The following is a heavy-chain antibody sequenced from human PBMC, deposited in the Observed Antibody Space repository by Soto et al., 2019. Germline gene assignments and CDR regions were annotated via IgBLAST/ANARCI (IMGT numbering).Heavy chain of an antibody. CDR2: ISGSGGST. Sequence: EVQLLESGGGLVQPGGSLRLSCAASGFTFSSYAMSWVRQAPGKGLEWVSAISGSGGSTYYADSVKGRFTISRDNSKNTLYLQMNSLRAGDTAVYYCAKDLGLYSSSSGLRGWGQGTLVTVSS. D-gene: IGHD6-6*01. J-gene: IGHJ4*02. V-gene: IGHV3-23*01. CDR1: GFTFSSYA. CDR3: AKDLGLYSSSSGLRG.